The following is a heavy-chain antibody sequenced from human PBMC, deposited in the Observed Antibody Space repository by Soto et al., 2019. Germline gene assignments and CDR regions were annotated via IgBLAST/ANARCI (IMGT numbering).Heavy chain of an antibody. CDR2: IYPGDSDT. V-gene: IGHV5-51*01. J-gene: IGHJ4*02. CDR1: GYSFTSYW. Sequence: GESLKISCKGSGYSFTSYWIGWVRQMPGKGLEWMGIIYPGDSDTRYSPSFQGKVTISADKSIRTAYLQWSSLKASDTAMYYCARLAIRYDSSGYAPLDYWGQGTLVTVSS. CDR3: ARLAIRYDSSGYAPLDY. D-gene: IGHD3-22*01.